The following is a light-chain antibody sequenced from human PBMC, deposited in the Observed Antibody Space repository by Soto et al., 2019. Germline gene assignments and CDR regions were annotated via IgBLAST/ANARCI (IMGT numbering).Light chain of an antibody. CDR2: EGS. J-gene: IGLJ2*01. CDR3: CSYAGSSTLRVV. V-gene: IGLV2-23*01. CDR1: SSDVGSYNL. Sequence: QSALTQPASVSGSPGQSITISCPGTSSDVGSYNLVSWYQQHPGKAPKLMIYEGSKRPSGVSNRFSGSKSGNTASLTISGLQAEDEADYYCCSYAGSSTLRVVFGGGTKVTVL.